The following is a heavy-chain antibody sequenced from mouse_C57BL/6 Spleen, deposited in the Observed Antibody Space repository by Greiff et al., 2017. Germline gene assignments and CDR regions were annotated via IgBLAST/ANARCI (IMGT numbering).Heavy chain of an antibody. CDR2: IDPSDSYT. D-gene: IGHD1-1*01. CDR3: ARSGGSSSYYFDY. V-gene: IGHV1-50*01. J-gene: IGHJ2*01. CDR1: GYTFTSYW. Sequence: QVQLQQPGAELVKPGASVKLSCKASGYTFTSYWMQWVKQRPGQGLEWIGEIDPSDSYTNYHQKFKGKATLTVDTSSSTSYMQLSSLTSEDSAVYYCARSGGSSSYYFDYWGQGTTLTVSS.